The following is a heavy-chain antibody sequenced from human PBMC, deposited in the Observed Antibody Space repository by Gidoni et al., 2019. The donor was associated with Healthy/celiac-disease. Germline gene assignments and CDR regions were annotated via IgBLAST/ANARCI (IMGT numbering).Heavy chain of an antibody. D-gene: IGHD3-22*01. Sequence: EVQLVESGGGLVQPGRSLRLYCAASGFTFDDYAMHWVRQAPGKGLECVSGISWNSGSIGYADSVKGRFTISRDNAKNSLYLQMNSLRAEDTALYYCAKDMESETRYYYDSSGYQWGQGTLVTVSS. CDR3: AKDMESETRYYYDSSGYQ. V-gene: IGHV3-9*01. CDR1: GFTFDDYA. J-gene: IGHJ4*02. CDR2: ISWNSGSI.